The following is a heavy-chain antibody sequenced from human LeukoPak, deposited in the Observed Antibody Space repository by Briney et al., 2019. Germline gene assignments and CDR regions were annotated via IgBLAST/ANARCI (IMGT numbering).Heavy chain of an antibody. D-gene: IGHD2-8*01. Sequence: GGSLRLSCAASGFMFSSYWMSWVRQAPGKGLEWVADIKEDGSEKSYVDSVKGRFTISRDNAKNSLYLQMNTLRAEDTAVYYCAKRRGDCSNGQGCGDSWGQGTLVTVSS. CDR3: AKRRGDCSNGQGCGDS. CDR2: IKEDGSEK. J-gene: IGHJ4*02. V-gene: IGHV3-7*01. CDR1: GFMFSSYW.